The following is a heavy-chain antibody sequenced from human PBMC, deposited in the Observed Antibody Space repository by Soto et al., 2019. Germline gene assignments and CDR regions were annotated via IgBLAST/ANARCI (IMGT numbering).Heavy chain of an antibody. V-gene: IGHV1-69*01. CDR3: GRGGVGYCDSSGYAAV. CDR2: IIPIFGTA. J-gene: IGHJ4*02. D-gene: IGHD3-22*01. Sequence: QVQLVQSGAEVKKPGSSVKVSCKASGGTFSSYAISWVRQAPGQGLEWMGGIIPIFGTANYAQKFQGRVTVTGDESTRQAYMELSSLRSEDTAGYYCGRGGVGYCDSSGYAAVWGQVSLVTVSS. CDR1: GGTFSSYA.